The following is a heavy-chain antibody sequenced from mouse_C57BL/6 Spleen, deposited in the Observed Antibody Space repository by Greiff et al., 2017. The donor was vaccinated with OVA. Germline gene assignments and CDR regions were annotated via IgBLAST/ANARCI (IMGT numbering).Heavy chain of an antibody. V-gene: IGHV1-59*01. D-gene: IGHD4-1*01. CDR2: IDPSDSYT. Sequence: VQLQQPGAELVRPGTSVKLSCKASGYTFTSYWMHWVKQRPGQGLEWIGVIDPSDSYTNYNQKFKGKATLTVDTSSSTAYMQLSSLTSEDSAVYYCARGGLGQGDYFDYWGQGTTLTVSS. J-gene: IGHJ2*01. CDR1: GYTFTSYW. CDR3: ARGGLGQGDYFDY.